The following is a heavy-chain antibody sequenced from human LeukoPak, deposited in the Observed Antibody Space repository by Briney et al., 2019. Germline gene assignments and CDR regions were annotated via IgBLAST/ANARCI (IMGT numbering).Heavy chain of an antibody. CDR2: ISSSSSYI. CDR3: ARLNSSSFDY. D-gene: IGHD2-15*01. V-gene: IGHV3-21*01. CDR1: GFTFSSYS. J-gene: IGHJ4*02. Sequence: PGGSLRLSCAASGFTFSSYSMNWVRQAPGEGLEWVSSISSSSSYIYYADSVKGRFTISRDNAKNSLYLQMNSLRAEDTAVYYCARLNSSSFDYWGQGTLVTVSS.